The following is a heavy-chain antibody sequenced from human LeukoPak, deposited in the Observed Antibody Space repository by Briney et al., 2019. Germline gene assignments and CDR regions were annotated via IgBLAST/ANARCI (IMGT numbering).Heavy chain of an antibody. J-gene: IGHJ4*02. V-gene: IGHV4-61*01. CDR2: VYYTGST. CDR3: ARHFAYSSSSYFDY. Sequence: SETLSLTCTVSGGSVSSGSYYWSWIRQPPGKGLEWIGYVYYTGSTNYNPSLKSRVTMFEDKSKNQFSLRLYSVTVADTAVYYCARHFAYSSSSYFDYWGQGSLVTVSS. CDR1: GGSVSSGSYY. D-gene: IGHD6-6*01.